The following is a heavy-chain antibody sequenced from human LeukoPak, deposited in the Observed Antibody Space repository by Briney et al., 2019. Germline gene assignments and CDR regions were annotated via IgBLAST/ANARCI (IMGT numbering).Heavy chain of an antibody. V-gene: IGHV3-23*01. CDR3: AKDPYGGDKAFDY. CDR2: ISGSGGST. D-gene: IGHD4-23*01. J-gene: IGHJ4*02. CDR1: GFSFSSYA. Sequence: GGSLRLSCAASGFSFSSYAMSWVRQAPGKGLEWVSAISGSGGSTYYADSVKGRFTISRDNSKNTLYLQMNSLRAEDTAVYYCAKDPYGGDKAFDYWGQGTLVTVSS.